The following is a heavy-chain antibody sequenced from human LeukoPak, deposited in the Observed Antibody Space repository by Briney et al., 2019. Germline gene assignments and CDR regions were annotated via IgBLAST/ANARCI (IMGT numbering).Heavy chain of an antibody. CDR1: GFTFSSYW. Sequence: PGGSLRLSCAASGFTFSSYWMSWVRQAPGKGLEWVANIKQDGSEKYYVDSVKGRFTISRDNAKNSLYLQMNSLRAEDTAVYFCASDTRLLDFWSGSRWFDPWGQGTLVTVSS. CDR3: ASDTRLLDFWSGSRWFDP. J-gene: IGHJ5*02. V-gene: IGHV3-7*01. CDR2: IKQDGSEK. D-gene: IGHD3-3*01.